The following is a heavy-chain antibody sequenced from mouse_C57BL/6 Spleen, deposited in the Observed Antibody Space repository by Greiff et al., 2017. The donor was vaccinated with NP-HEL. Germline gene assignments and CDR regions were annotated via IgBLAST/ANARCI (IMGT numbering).Heavy chain of an antibody. Sequence: QVQLQQPGAELVKPGASVKMSCKASGYTFTSYWITWVKQRPGQGLEWIGDIYPGSGSTNYNEKFKSKATLTVDTSSSTAYMQLSSLTSEDSAVDDCARAGSFTTVVAGDYWGKGTTLTVSS. CDR1: GYTFTSYW. D-gene: IGHD1-1*01. CDR2: IYPGSGST. CDR3: ARAGSFTTVVAGDY. J-gene: IGHJ2*01. V-gene: IGHV1-55*01.